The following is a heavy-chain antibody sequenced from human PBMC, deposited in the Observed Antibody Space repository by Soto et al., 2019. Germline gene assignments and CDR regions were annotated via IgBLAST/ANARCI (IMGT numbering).Heavy chain of an antibody. CDR1: GGSISSGGYY. CDR3: ARDRSPRDCSGGSCYSSDKLWFDP. CDR2: IYYSGST. J-gene: IGHJ5*02. V-gene: IGHV4-31*03. D-gene: IGHD2-15*01. Sequence: SETLSLTCTVSGGSISSGGYYWSWIRQHPGKGLEWIGYIYYSGSTYYNPSLKSRVTISVDTSKNQFSLKLSSVTAADTAVYYCARDRSPRDCSGGSCYSSDKLWFDPWGQGTLVTVSS.